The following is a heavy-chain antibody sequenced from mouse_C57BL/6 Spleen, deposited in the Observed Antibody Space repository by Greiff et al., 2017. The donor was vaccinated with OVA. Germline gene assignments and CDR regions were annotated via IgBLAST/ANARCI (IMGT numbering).Heavy chain of an antibody. D-gene: IGHD2-4*01. Sequence: VQLVESGAELVRPGTSVKVSCKASGYAFTNYLIEWVKQRPGQGLEWIGVINPGSGGTNYNEKFKGKATLTADKSSSTAYMQLSSLTSEDSAVYFCARSGYDYEKAMDYWGQGTSVTVSS. V-gene: IGHV1-54*01. J-gene: IGHJ4*01. CDR3: ARSGYDYEKAMDY. CDR1: GYAFTNYL. CDR2: INPGSGGT.